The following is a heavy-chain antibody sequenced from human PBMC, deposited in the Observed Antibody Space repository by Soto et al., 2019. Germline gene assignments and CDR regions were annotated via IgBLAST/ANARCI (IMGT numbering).Heavy chain of an antibody. V-gene: IGHV3-30*18. J-gene: IGHJ5*02. CDR1: GFTLNTYG. CDR3: AKEMFPRTVLDSSSPWGDA. CDR2: ISYDGSHE. D-gene: IGHD6-6*01. Sequence: ESGGGVVQPGRSLRLSCVASGFTLNTYGMHWVRQAPGKGLEWEALISYDGSHEYYADSVKGRFTISRDISKNTLFLQMNSLRPEDTAVYYCAKEMFPRTVLDSSSPWGDAWGQGTLVTVSS.